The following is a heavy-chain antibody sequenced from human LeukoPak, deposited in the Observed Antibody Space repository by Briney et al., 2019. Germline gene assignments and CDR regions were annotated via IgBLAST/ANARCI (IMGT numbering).Heavy chain of an antibody. CDR3: AKWSYDIVVVPAAIGFDY. CDR1: GFTFSSYE. Sequence: QPGGPLRLSCAASGFTFSSYEMNWVRQAPGKGLEWVSYISSSGSTIYYADSVKGRFAISRDNAKNSLYLQMNSLRAEDTAVYYCAKWSYDIVVVPAAIGFDYWGQGTLVTVSS. CDR2: ISSSGSTI. V-gene: IGHV3-48*03. D-gene: IGHD2-2*02. J-gene: IGHJ4*02.